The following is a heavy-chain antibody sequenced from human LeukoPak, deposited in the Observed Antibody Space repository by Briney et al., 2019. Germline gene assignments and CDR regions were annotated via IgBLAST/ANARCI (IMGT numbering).Heavy chain of an antibody. J-gene: IGHJ4*02. D-gene: IGHD7-27*01. CDR1: GFTFSSYA. CDR3: AKGDPFFYDNWGSS. V-gene: IGHV3-23*01. Sequence: PGGSLRLSCAASGFTFSSYAMGWARQAPGKGLEWVSAISGSGGSTYNADSVKGRFTISRDNSKNTLYLQMSSLRAEDTAVYYCAKGDPFFYDNWGSSWGQGTLVTVSS. CDR2: ISGSGGST.